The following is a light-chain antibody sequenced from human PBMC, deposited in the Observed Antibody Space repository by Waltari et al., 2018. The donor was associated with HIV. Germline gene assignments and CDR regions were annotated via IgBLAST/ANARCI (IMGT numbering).Light chain of an antibody. CDR3: QQSYNTHLT. J-gene: IGKJ4*01. V-gene: IGKV1-39*01. CDR2: AAS. CDR1: QSISSY. Sequence: DIQMIQSPSSLPASVGDRVTITCRASQSISSYLNWYLQKPGKAPTPLFHAASSLQSGVPSRFSGSGSGANFTLTISSLQPEDFATYYCQQSYNTHLTFGGGTKVEIK.